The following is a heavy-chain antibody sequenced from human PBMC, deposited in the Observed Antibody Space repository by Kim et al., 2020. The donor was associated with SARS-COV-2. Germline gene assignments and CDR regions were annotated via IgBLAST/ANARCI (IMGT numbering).Heavy chain of an antibody. Sequence: ASVKVSCKASGYTFTSYAMNWVRQAPGQGLEWMGWINTNTGNPTYAQGFTGRFVFSLDTSVSTAYLQISSLKAEDTAVYYCARSGGGRPNFDWLPLDYWGQGTLVTVSS. CDR1: GYTFTSYA. CDR2: INTNTGNP. CDR3: ARSGGGRPNFDWLPLDY. J-gene: IGHJ4*02. D-gene: IGHD3-9*01. V-gene: IGHV7-4-1*02.